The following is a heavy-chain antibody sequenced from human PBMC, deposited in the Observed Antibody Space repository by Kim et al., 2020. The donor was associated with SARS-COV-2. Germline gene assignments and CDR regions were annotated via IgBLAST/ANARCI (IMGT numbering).Heavy chain of an antibody. V-gene: IGHV3-72*01. J-gene: IGHJ4*02. CDR1: GFTFSDHY. CDR2: IRNKANGYTT. CDR3: ARLRRSLAAATLDF. Sequence: GGSLRLSCAASGFTFSDHYIDWVRQAPGKGLEWVGRIRNKANGYTTEYATSVKGRFTISGDDSKNSLYLQMNTLKTEDTALYYCARLRRSLAAATLDFWGQGTLVTVSS. D-gene: IGHD6-13*01.